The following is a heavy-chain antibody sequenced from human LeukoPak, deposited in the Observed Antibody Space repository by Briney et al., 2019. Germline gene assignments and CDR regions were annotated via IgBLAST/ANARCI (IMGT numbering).Heavy chain of an antibody. CDR3: ARVRGPKPQKYSSGWYARAGNYFDY. Sequence: SETLSLTCAVYGGSFSGYYWSWIRQPPGKGLEWIGEINHSGSTNYNPSLKSRLTISVATSKNQFSLKLSSVTAADTAVYYCARVRGPKPQKYSSGWYARAGNYFDYWGQGTLVTVSS. D-gene: IGHD6-19*01. CDR2: INHSGST. CDR1: GGSFSGYY. J-gene: IGHJ4*02. V-gene: IGHV4-34*01.